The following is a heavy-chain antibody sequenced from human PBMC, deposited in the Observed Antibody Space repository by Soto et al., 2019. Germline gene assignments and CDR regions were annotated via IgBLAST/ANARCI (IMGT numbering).Heavy chain of an antibody. D-gene: IGHD2-2*02. CDR2: INPNSGGT. Sequence: ALVKVSCKASGYTFTGYYMHWVRQAPGQGLEWMGWINPNSGGTNYAQKFQGRVTMTRDTSISTAYMELSRLRSDDTAVYYCASRCSSTSCYKVLDYYYGMDVWGQGTTVTVSS. CDR1: GYTFTGYY. V-gene: IGHV1-2*02. J-gene: IGHJ6*02. CDR3: ASRCSSTSCYKVLDYYYGMDV.